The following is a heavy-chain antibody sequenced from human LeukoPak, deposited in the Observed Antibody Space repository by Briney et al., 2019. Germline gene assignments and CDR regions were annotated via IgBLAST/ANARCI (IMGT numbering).Heavy chain of an antibody. D-gene: IGHD5-18*01. Sequence: KASETLSLTCAVYGGSFSNYYWSWVRQPPGKGLEWIGEINHSGSTNYNPSLKSRVTISVDTSKNQFSLKLSSVTAADTAVYYCARGRYSYGPIYYFDYWGQGTLVTVSS. CDR1: GGSFSNYY. CDR2: INHSGST. CDR3: ARGRYSYGPIYYFDY. J-gene: IGHJ4*02. V-gene: IGHV4-34*01.